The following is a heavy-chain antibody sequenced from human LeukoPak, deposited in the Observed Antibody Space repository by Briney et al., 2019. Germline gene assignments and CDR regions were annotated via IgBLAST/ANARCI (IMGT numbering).Heavy chain of an antibody. CDR2: ISGSGGST. J-gene: IGHJ6*02. D-gene: IGHD6-13*01. CDR1: GFTFSSYA. Sequence: PGGSLRLSCTASGFTFSSYAMSWVRQAPGKGLEWVSAISGSGGSTYYADSVKGRFTISRDNSENTLFLQMNSLRADDTAVYYCAKAAAGRFFYYYGMDVWGQGTTVTVSS. V-gene: IGHV3-23*01. CDR3: AKAAAGRFFYYYGMDV.